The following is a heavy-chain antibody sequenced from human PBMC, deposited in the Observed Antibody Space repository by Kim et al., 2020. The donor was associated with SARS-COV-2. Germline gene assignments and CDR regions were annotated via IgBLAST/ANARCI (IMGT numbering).Heavy chain of an antibody. CDR1: GFTVSSNY. CDR3: ASPYCSGGSCFDY. V-gene: IGHV3-66*01. D-gene: IGHD2-15*01. Sequence: GGSLRLSCAASGFTVSSNYMSWVRQAPGKGLEWVSVIYSGGSTYYADSVKGRFTISRDNSKNTLYLQMNSLRAEDTAVYYCASPYCSGGSCFDYWGQGTLVTVSS. J-gene: IGHJ4*02. CDR2: IYSGGST.